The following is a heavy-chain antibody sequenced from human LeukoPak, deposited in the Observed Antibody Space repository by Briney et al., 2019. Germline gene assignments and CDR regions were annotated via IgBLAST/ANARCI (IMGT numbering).Heavy chain of an antibody. D-gene: IGHD5-12*01. J-gene: IGHJ4*02. V-gene: IGHV3-7*03. CDR3: ARVSGSGYHFDY. CDR2: IKEDGSEK. CDR1: GCTFRRYW. Sequence: PGGSLRLSCVASGCTFRRYWMTWVRQAPGKKPEWVANIKEDGSEKYYDDSVRGRFTISRDNAKHTLYLYMNSLRSEDTAVYYCARVSGSGYHFDYWGQGTLVTVSS.